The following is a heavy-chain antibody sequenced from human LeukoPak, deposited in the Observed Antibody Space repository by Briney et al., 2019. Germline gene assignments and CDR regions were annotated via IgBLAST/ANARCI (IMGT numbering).Heavy chain of an antibody. CDR3: AKGEGYSSESSGYLYFQD. J-gene: IGHJ1*01. CDR1: GFTFRNYA. V-gene: IGHV3-23*01. Sequence: GSLRLSCAASGFTFRNYAMSWVRQAPGKGLEWVSGISGSGGSTYHADSVKGRFTISRDNSKNTLYLQMNSLRAEDTAVYYCAKGEGYSSESSGYLYFQDWGQGTLVTVSS. D-gene: IGHD3-22*01. CDR2: ISGSGGST.